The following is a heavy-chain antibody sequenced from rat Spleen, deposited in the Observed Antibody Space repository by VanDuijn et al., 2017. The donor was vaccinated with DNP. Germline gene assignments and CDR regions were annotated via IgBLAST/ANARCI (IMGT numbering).Heavy chain of an antibody. D-gene: IGHD4-6*01. V-gene: IGHV3-3*01. CDR2: INSAGTT. Sequence: EVQLQESGPGLVKPSQSLSLICSVTGYSITSSYRWNWIRKFPGNKLEWMGSINSAGTTKYNPSLKSRISITRDTSKNQFFLQLNSVTTEDTATYFCARLGAYFDYWGQGVMVTVSS. J-gene: IGHJ2*01. CDR1: GYSITSSYR. CDR3: ARLGAYFDY.